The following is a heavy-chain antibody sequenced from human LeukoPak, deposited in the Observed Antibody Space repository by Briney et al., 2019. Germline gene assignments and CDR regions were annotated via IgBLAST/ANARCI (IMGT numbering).Heavy chain of an antibody. CDR2: IYTSGST. V-gene: IGHV4-4*07. D-gene: IGHD6-6*01. Sequence: PSETLSLTCTVSGGSISSYYWSWIRQPAGKGLEWIGRIYTSGSTNYNPSLKSRVTMSVDTSRNQFSLKLSSVTAADTAVYYCAREWEPWSSSSRGAFDPWGQGTLVTVSS. CDR3: AREWEPWSSSSRGAFDP. CDR1: GGSISSYY. J-gene: IGHJ5*02.